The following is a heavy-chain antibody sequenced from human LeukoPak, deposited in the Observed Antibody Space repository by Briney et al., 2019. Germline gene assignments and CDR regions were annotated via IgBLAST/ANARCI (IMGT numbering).Heavy chain of an antibody. CDR2: INPNSGGT. J-gene: IGHJ4*02. D-gene: IGHD3-10*01. Sequence: ASVKVSCKASGYTFTGYYTHWVRQAPGQGLEWMGWINPNSGGTNYAQKFQGRVTMTRDTSISTAYMELSRLRSDDTAVYYCAKDYYGSGSYYQFGYWGQGTLVTVSS. CDR3: AKDYYGSGSYYQFGY. V-gene: IGHV1-2*02. CDR1: GYTFTGYY.